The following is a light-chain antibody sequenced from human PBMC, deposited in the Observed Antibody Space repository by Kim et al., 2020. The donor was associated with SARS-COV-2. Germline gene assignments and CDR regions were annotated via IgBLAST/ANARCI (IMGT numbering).Light chain of an antibody. Sequence: HAGLTQPPSVSEALRQTATLTCTGNSNNVGNQGAARLQQEEGHPPKLLSYRNDNRPSGISERFSASRSGNTASLTITGLQPEDEADYYCSAWDSSLSSWVCGGGTQLTVL. CDR3: SAWDSSLSSWV. CDR1: SNNVGNQG. V-gene: IGLV10-54*01. CDR2: RND. J-gene: IGLJ3*02.